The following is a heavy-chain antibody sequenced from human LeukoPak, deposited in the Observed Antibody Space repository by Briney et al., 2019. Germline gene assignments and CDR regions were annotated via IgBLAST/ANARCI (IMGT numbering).Heavy chain of an antibody. D-gene: IGHD2-2*01. V-gene: IGHV1-46*01. CDR2: INPSGGST. J-gene: IGHJ4*02. Sequence: ASVKVSCKASGGTFSSYAISWVRQAPGQGLEWMGIINPSGGSTSYAQKFQGRVTMTRDMSTSTAYMELSRLRSDDTAVYYCARDRSCSSTSCYGGAGFDYWGQGTLVTVSS. CDR3: ARDRSCSSTSCYGGAGFDY. CDR1: GGTFSSYA.